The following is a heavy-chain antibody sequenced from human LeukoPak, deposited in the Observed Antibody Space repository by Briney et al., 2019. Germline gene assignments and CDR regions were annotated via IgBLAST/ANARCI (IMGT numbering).Heavy chain of an antibody. CDR2: ISGSGGST. D-gene: IGHD3-22*01. Sequence: GGSLRLSCAASGFTFSSYAMSWVRQAPGKGLEWVSAISGSGGSTYYADSVKGRFTIPRDNSKNTLYLQMNSLRAEDTAVYYCARDRMDYYDSSGYFDYWGQGTLVTVSS. J-gene: IGHJ4*02. CDR3: ARDRMDYYDSSGYFDY. CDR1: GFTFSSYA. V-gene: IGHV3-23*01.